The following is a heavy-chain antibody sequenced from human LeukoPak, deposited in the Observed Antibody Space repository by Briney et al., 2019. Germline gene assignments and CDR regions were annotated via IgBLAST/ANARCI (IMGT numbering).Heavy chain of an antibody. CDR3: ARDFWSGYYFDY. CDR1: GYSFTGYY. CDR2: INPYSGDT. D-gene: IGHD3-3*01. Sequence: ASVKVSCKASGYSFTGYYIHWLRQAPGQGLEWMGWINPYSGDTNYARKFQGRVTMTRDTSISTAYMELSRLRSDDTAVYYCARDFWSGYYFDYWGQGTLVTVSS. V-gene: IGHV1-2*02. J-gene: IGHJ4*02.